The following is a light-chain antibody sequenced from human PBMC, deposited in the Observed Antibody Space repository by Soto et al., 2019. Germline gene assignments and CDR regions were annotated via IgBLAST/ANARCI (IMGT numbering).Light chain of an antibody. Sequence: QSVLTQPPSVSGAPGQRVTISCTESSSNIGAGYDVHWYQQLPGTAPKLLIYGNSNRPSGVPDRFSGSKSGTSASLAITGLQAEDEADYYCCSYAGSYTPVVFGGGTKLTVL. CDR3: CSYAGSYTPVV. J-gene: IGLJ2*01. CDR2: GNS. V-gene: IGLV1-40*01. CDR1: SSNIGAGYD.